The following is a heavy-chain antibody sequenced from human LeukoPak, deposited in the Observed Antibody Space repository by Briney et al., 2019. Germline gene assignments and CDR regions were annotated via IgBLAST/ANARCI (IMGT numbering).Heavy chain of an antibody. Sequence: SQTLSLTCAISGDSVSSNSAAWNWIRQSPSRGLEWLGRTYYRSKWYNDYAVSVKSRITINPDTSKNQLSLQLNSVTPEDTAVYYCAGVRVKDGQRNGGYCSSTSCRFNNGTLDYWGQGTLVTVSS. CDR2: TYYRSKWYN. J-gene: IGHJ4*02. CDR1: GDSVSSNSAA. D-gene: IGHD2-2*01. V-gene: IGHV6-1*01. CDR3: AGVRVKDGQRNGGYCSSTSCRFNNGTLDY.